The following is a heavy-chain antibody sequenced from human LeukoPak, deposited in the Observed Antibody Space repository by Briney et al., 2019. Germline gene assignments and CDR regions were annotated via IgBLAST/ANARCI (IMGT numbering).Heavy chain of an antibody. CDR1: GYTFTGYY. CDR2: INPNSGGT. CDR3: ARGHLRVRGVIGY. V-gene: IGHV1-2*02. D-gene: IGHD3-10*01. J-gene: IGHJ4*02. Sequence: ASVKVSCKASGYTFTGYYMHWVRQAPGQGLEWMGWINPNSGGTNYAQKFQGRVTMTRDTSISTAYMELSSLRSEDTAVYYCARGHLRVRGVIGYWGQGTLVTVSS.